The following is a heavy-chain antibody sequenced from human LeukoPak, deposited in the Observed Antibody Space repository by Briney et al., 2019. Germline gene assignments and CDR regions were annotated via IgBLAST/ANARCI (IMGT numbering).Heavy chain of an antibody. CDR3: AKDAMTLENRWNYRSKTDHEY. J-gene: IGHJ4*02. CDR2: ITSSGDNT. D-gene: IGHD1-7*01. Sequence: PGGSLRLSCAGSGFIFSNYAMNWVRQAPGKGLEWVATITSSGDNTYYGDSVKGRFTISRDNSKNTLYLQMNNLRADDTATYYCAKDAMTLENRWNYRSKTDHEYWGQGTLVAVSS. V-gene: IGHV3-23*01. CDR1: GFIFSNYA.